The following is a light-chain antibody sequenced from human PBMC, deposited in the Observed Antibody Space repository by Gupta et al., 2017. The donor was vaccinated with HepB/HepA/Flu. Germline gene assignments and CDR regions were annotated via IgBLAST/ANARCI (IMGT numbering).Light chain of an antibody. CDR3: QQYKDWPLT. CDR1: QSIRSSK. CDR2: DAS. J-gene: IGKJ4*01. Sequence: EIVMTQSPATLSVSPGERVTLSCRASQSIRSSKLAWYQQKAGQAPRVLIYDASTRATGIPVRFSGSGSGTEFTLTISSVQSEDSGIYYCQQYKDWPLTFGGGTKVEIK. V-gene: IGKV3-15*01.